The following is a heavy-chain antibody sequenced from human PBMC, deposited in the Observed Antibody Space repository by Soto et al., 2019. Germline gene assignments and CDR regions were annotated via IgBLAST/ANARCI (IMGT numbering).Heavy chain of an antibody. CDR3: ARVPRDSYVLFDV. V-gene: IGHV3-7*05. CDR2: IKQDGSEK. D-gene: IGHD5-18*01. J-gene: IGHJ6*02. CDR1: GFTFSSYW. Sequence: GGSLRLSCAASGFTFSSYWMSWVRQAPGKGLEWVANIKQDGSEKYYVDSVKGRFTISRDNAKNSLYLQMNSLRAEDTAVYYCARVPRDSYVLFDVWGQGTTVTVSS.